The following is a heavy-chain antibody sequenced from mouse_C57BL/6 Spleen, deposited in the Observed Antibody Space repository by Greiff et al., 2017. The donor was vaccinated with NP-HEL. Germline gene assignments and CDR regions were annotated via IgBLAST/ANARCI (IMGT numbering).Heavy chain of an antibody. J-gene: IGHJ3*01. CDR1: GYTFTSYW. D-gene: IGHD2-5*01. V-gene: IGHV1-69*01. CDR3: ARSGYYSNFFAY. CDR2: IDPSDSYT. Sequence: VQLQQPGAELVMPGASVKLSCKASGYTFTSYWMHWVKQRPGQGLEWIGEIDPSDSYTNYNQKFKGKSTLTVDKSSSTAYMQLSSLTSEDSAVYYCARSGYYSNFFAYWGQGTLVTVSA.